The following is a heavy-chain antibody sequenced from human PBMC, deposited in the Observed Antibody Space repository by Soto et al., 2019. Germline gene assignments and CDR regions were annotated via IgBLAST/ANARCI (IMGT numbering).Heavy chain of an antibody. D-gene: IGHD6-13*01. CDR2: IRGDGSST. J-gene: IGHJ2*01. CDR3: ARVAVAAPRSWYFDL. Sequence: EVQRVESGGGLVQPGGSRRLSCAASGFTFSDYWMHWFRQAPGKGLVWVSRIRGDGSSTSHADSVKGRLTISRDNAKDTLYLQMNSLTVEDTAIYYCARVAVAAPRSWYFDLWGRGTLVTVSS. CDR1: GFTFSDYW. V-gene: IGHV3-74*01.